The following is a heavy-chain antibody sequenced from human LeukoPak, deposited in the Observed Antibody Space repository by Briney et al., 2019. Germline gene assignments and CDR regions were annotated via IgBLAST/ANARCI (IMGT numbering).Heavy chain of an antibody. D-gene: IGHD2-15*01. CDR2: IFHSGST. J-gene: IGHJ4*02. V-gene: IGHV4-38-2*01. CDR1: GYSISSGYY. Sequence: PSETLSLTCAVSGYSISSGYYWGWIRQPPGKGLEWIGSIFHSGSTYYNPSLKSRVTISVDTSKNQFSLKLSSVTAADTAVYYCARVRGLYCFDHWGQGTLVTVSS. CDR3: ARVRGLYCFDH.